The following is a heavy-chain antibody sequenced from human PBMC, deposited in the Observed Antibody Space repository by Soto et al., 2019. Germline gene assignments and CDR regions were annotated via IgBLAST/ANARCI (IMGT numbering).Heavy chain of an antibody. V-gene: IGHV3-7*03. Sequence: EVQLVESGGDLVQPGGSLRLSCAGSGVTFSSSWMVWVRQAPGEGLEWVGNINPDVRTKNYVDSVKGRFTISRDNAKNSVYLQMDSLRVEDTAVYYCARDRAYNCLYCWVQVTLVTVSS. CDR2: INPDVRTK. CDR3: ARDRAYNCLYC. D-gene: IGHD1-1*01. CDR1: GVTFSSSW. J-gene: IGHJ4*02.